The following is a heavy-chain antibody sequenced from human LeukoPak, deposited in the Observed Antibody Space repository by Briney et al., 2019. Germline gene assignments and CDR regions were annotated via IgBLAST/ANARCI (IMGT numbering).Heavy chain of an antibody. J-gene: IGHJ4*02. CDR2: ISSSSSYI. CDR1: GFTFSSYG. D-gene: IGHD5-12*01. Sequence: GGSLRLSCAASGFTFSSYGMHWVRQAPGKGLEWVSSISSSSSYIYYADSVKGRFTISRDNAKNSLYLQMNSLRAEDTAVYYCARASGGSGYDRDFDYWGQGTLVTVSS. CDR3: ARASGGSGYDRDFDY. V-gene: IGHV3-21*01.